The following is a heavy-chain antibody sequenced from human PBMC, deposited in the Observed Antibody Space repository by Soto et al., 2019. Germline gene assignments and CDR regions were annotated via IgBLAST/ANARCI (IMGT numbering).Heavy chain of an antibody. CDR3: AREQRITGTTDWFDP. V-gene: IGHV4-61*01. CDR2: IYYSGST. J-gene: IGHJ5*02. Sequence: SETLSLTCTVSGGSVSSVSYYWSWIRQPPGKGLEWIGYIYYSGSTNYNPSLKSRVTISVDTSKNQFSLKLSSVTAADTAVFYCAREQRITGTTDWFDPWGQGTLVTVSS. D-gene: IGHD1-7*01. CDR1: GGSVSSVSYY.